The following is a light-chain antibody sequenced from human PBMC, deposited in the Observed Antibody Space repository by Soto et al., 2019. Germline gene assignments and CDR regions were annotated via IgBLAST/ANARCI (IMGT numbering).Light chain of an antibody. V-gene: IGKV1-9*01. Sequence: DIQLTQSPSFLSASVGDRVTITCRASQGISSYLAWYQQKPGKAPKLLIYAASTLQSGVPSRFSGSGSGTEFTLTISSLQPEDFATYYCQQLNSFGPGTKVDI. CDR1: QGISSY. CDR2: AAS. J-gene: IGKJ3*01. CDR3: QQLNS.